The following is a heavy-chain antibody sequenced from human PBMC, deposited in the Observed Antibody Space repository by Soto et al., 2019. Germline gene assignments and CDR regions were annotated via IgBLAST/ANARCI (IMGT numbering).Heavy chain of an antibody. V-gene: IGHV3-33*01. CDR3: ARELWDSSSWYGWYYYYGMDV. CDR2: IWYDGSNK. D-gene: IGHD6-13*01. Sequence: QVQLVESGGGVVQPGRSLRLSCAASGFTFSSYGMHWVRQAPGKGLEWVAVIWYDGSNKYYADSVKGRFTISRDNSKNTLYLQMNSLRAEDTAVYYCARELWDSSSWYGWYYYYGMDVWGQGTTVTVSS. J-gene: IGHJ6*02. CDR1: GFTFSSYG.